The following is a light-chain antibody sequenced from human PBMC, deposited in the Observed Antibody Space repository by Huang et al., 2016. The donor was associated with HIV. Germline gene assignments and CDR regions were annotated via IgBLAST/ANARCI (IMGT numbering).Light chain of an antibody. J-gene: IGKJ5*01. CDR1: HSVATN. Sequence: DIVMTQSPVTLSLSPGEGATLSCEASHSVATNVAWFQPKPGQAPRLLIYGASTRATGTPVRFRGIGSGTDFSLSITSLHRDDFGVYYCQQYNDWPPITFGQGTRL. V-gene: IGKV3-15*01. CDR3: QQYNDWPPIT. CDR2: GAS.